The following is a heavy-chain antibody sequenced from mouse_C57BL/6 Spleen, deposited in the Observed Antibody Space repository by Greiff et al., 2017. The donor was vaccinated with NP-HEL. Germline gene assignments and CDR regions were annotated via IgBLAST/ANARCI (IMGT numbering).Heavy chain of an antibody. D-gene: IGHD1-1*01. V-gene: IGHV1-39*01. CDR2: INPNYGTT. CDR1: GYSFTDYN. Sequence: EVQLQQSGPELVKPGASVKISCKASGYSFTDYNMNWVQQRNGKSLEWIGVINPNYGTTSYNQKFKGKATLTVDQSSSPAYMQLNSLTSEESAVYYCAREKDDYGSSRGWGYWGQGTLVTVSA. CDR3: AREKDDYGSSRGWGY. J-gene: IGHJ3*01.